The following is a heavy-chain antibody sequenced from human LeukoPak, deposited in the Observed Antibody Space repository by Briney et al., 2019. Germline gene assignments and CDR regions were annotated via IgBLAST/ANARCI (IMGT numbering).Heavy chain of an antibody. CDR1: GGSISSSSYY. Sequence: PSETLSLTCTVSGGSISSSSYYWGWIRQPPGKGLEWIGSIYYSGSTYYNPSLKSRVTISVDTSKNQFSLKLSSVTAADTAVYYCARQDIVVVPAAIGHWFDPWGQGTQVTVSS. D-gene: IGHD2-2*02. V-gene: IGHV4-39*01. J-gene: IGHJ5*02. CDR3: ARQDIVVVPAAIGHWFDP. CDR2: IYYSGST.